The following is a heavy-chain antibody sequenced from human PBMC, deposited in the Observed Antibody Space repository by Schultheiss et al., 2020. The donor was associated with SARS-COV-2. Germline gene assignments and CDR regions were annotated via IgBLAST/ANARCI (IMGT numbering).Heavy chain of an antibody. J-gene: IGHJ5*02. CDR1: GFTFSSYS. V-gene: IGHV3-48*01. CDR3: ARQLLEWFDP. D-gene: IGHD3-3*01. Sequence: GGSLRLSCAASGFTFSSYSMNWVRQAPGKGLEWVSYISSSSSTIYYADSVKGRFTISRDNSKNTLYLQMNSLRAEDTAVYYCARQLLEWFDPWGQGTLVTVSS. CDR2: ISSSSSTI.